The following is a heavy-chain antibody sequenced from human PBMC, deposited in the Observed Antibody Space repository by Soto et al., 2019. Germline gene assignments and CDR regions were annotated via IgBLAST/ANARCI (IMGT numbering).Heavy chain of an antibody. CDR1: GFTFSGSA. J-gene: IGHJ3*02. CDR2: IRSKANSYAT. D-gene: IGHD6-6*01. V-gene: IGHV3-73*01. CDR3: TSYGPTGYSSSSTSFDI. Sequence: GGSLRLSCAASGFTFSGSAMHWVRQASGKGLEWVGRIRSKANSYATAYAASVKGRFTISRDDSKNTAYLQMNSLKTEDTAVYYCTSYGPTGYSSSSTSFDIWGQGTMVTVSS.